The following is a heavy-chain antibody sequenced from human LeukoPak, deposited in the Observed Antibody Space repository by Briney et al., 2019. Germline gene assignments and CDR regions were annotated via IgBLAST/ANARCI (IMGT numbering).Heavy chain of an antibody. Sequence: SETLSLTCSVSGGYISSGGYYWNWIRQHPGKGLEWIGYIYYSGSTSYNPSLRSRVAISVDTSENQFSLRLSSVTAADTAVYYCARTLFGVGYAFDIWGQGTMVTVSS. D-gene: IGHD3-3*01. V-gene: IGHV4-31*03. J-gene: IGHJ3*02. CDR1: GGYISSGGYY. CDR3: ARTLFGVGYAFDI. CDR2: IYYSGST.